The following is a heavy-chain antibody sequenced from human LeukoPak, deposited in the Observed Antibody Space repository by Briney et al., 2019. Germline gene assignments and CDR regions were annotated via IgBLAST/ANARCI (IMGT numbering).Heavy chain of an antibody. CDR1: GGSISSASYY. CDR2: TFTTGRT. D-gene: IGHD3-3*01. V-gene: IGHV4-61*02. J-gene: IGHJ6*03. Sequence: SETLSLTCSVSGGSISSASYYWSWIRQPAGKGLEWIGRTFTTGRTKYNPSLKSRVTMSLDTSKNQFSLRLSSVTAADTAVYYCARSQEGYFDSWSGYHYYYYMDVWGKGTTVTVSS. CDR3: ARSQEGYFDSWSGYHYYYYMDV.